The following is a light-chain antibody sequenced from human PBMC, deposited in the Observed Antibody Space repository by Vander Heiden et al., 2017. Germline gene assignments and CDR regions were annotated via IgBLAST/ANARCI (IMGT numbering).Light chain of an antibody. CDR2: LGS. Sequence: DIVMTQSPLSLPVTPGEPASISCRSSQSLLHSNGYNYLDWYLQKPGQSPQLLIYLGSNRASGVPDRFSGSGSDTDFTLKISRVEAEDVGVYFCMQALHALFTFGPGTKADIK. CDR3: MQALHALFT. V-gene: IGKV2-28*01. CDR1: QSLLHSNGYNY. J-gene: IGKJ3*01.